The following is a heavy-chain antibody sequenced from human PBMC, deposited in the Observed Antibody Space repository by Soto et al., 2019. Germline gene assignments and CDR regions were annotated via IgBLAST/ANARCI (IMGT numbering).Heavy chain of an antibody. V-gene: IGHV1-69*01. CDR3: ARVVTMVRGVIKDPYAFDI. CDR2: IIPIFGTA. D-gene: IGHD3-10*01. CDR1: GGTLSSYA. J-gene: IGHJ3*02. Sequence: QVQLVQSGAEVKKPGSSVKVSCKASGGTLSSYAISWVRQAPGQGLEWMGGIIPIFGTAKYAQKFQGRVTITADESTSTAYMELSSLRSEDTAVYYCARVVTMVRGVIKDPYAFDIWGQGTMVTVSS.